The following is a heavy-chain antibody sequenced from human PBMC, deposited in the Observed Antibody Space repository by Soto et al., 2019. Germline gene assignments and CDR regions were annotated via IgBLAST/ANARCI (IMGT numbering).Heavy chain of an antibody. CDR1: GFTFSSYS. Sequence: GGSLRLSCAASGFTFSSYSMNWVRQAPGKGLEWVSYISSSSSTIYYADSVKGRFTISRDNAKNSLYLQMNSLRDEDTAVYYCARWTPPVTFLGVQEYYYGMDVWGQGTTVTVSS. CDR3: ARWTPPVTFLGVQEYYYGMDV. CDR2: ISSSSSTI. V-gene: IGHV3-48*02. D-gene: IGHD4-17*01. J-gene: IGHJ6*02.